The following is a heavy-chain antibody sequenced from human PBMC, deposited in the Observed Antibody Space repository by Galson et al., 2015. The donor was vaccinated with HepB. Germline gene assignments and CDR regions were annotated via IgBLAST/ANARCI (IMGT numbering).Heavy chain of an antibody. J-gene: IGHJ6*03. CDR1: GFTLSSYA. CDR3: AKYDPPVDDFWSGYYYYYYMDV. V-gene: IGHV3-23*01. Sequence: SLRLSCAASGFTLSSYAMSWVRQAPGKGLEWVSAISGSGGSTYYADSVKGRFTISRDNSKNTLYLQMNSLRAEDTAVYYCAKYDPPVDDFWSGYYYYYYMDVWGKGTTVTVSS. CDR2: ISGSGGST. D-gene: IGHD3-3*01.